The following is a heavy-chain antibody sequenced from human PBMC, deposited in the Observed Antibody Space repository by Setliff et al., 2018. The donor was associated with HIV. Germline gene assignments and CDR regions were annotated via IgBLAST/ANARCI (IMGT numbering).Heavy chain of an antibody. Sequence: PSETLSLTCTVSGGSISNYYWSWIRQPAGKGLEWIGRIYTSGSVNYNPSLQSRVTMSIDTSKNQFSLKLDSMTAADTAVYYCAREEKLAVHTTRPPRFDCWGQGTLVTVSS. V-gene: IGHV4-4*07. J-gene: IGHJ4*02. CDR1: GGSISNYY. D-gene: IGHD5-18*01. CDR2: IYTSGSV. CDR3: AREEKLAVHTTRPPRFDC.